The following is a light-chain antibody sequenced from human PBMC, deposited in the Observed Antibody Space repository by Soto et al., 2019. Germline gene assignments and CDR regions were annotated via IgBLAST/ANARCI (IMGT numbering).Light chain of an antibody. CDR2: AAS. V-gene: IGKV1-39*01. Sequence: IQMTQSPSSVSASVGDGVTITCRASQSISSYLNWYQQKPGKAPKLLIYAASNLQSGVPSRFSGSGSGTHFTLTISSLQPEDFATYYCQQLHGYPITLGQGTRLEIK. J-gene: IGKJ5*01. CDR1: QSISSY. CDR3: QQLHGYPIT.